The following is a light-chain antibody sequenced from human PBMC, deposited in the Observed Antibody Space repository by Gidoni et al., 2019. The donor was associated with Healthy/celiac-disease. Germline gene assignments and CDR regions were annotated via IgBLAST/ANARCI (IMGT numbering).Light chain of an antibody. CDR1: QSISSY. V-gene: IGKV1-39*01. Sequence: DIQMTQSPSSLSASVGDRVTITCRASQSISSYLNWYQQKPGKAPKLLIYAASSLQSGGPSRFSGSGSGTDFTLTISSLQHEDFATYYCQQSYSTLPLTFGGGTKVEIK. CDR2: AAS. CDR3: QQSYSTLPLT. J-gene: IGKJ4*01.